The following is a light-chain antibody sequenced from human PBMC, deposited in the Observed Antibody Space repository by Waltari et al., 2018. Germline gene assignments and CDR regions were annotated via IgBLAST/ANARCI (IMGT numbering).Light chain of an antibody. Sequence: IVMTQSPVTLPVSPGGRATLSCRASRGISTNLAWFQQRPGQAPRLLISETSTRATGVPARFSGGGFGTEFTLTISSLQSEDFAIYYCQQYNDWPITFGPGTKVEFK. CDR3: QQYNDWPIT. CDR1: RGISTN. CDR2: ETS. J-gene: IGKJ3*01. V-gene: IGKV3-15*01.